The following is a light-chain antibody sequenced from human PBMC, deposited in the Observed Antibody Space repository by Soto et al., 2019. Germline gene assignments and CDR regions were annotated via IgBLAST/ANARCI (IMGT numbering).Light chain of an antibody. Sequence: DIQMTQSPSTLSASVGDRVTITCRASQSIGTWLAWYQQMPGKPPKLLMYDASNLESGVPSRFSGSGSGTEFTLTISSLQPDDFATYYCQQYDNYWTFGQGTKVDIK. CDR3: QQYDNYWT. CDR2: DAS. V-gene: IGKV1-5*01. J-gene: IGKJ1*01. CDR1: QSIGTW.